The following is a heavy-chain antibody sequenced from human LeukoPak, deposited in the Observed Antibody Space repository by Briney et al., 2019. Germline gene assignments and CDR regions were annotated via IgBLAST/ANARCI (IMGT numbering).Heavy chain of an antibody. CDR1: GGSFSGYY. V-gene: IGHV4-34*01. CDR3: AAGGYYYDSSGRKGFDY. D-gene: IGHD3-22*01. J-gene: IGHJ4*02. CDR2: INHSGST. Sequence: SETLSLTCAVYGGSFSGYYWSWIRQPPGKGLEWIGEINHSGSTNYNPSLKSRVTISVDTSKNQFSLKLSSVTAADTAVYYCAAGGYYYDSSGRKGFDYWGQGTLVTVSS.